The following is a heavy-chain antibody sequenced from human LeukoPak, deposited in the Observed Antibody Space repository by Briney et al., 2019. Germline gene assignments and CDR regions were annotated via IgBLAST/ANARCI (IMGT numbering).Heavy chain of an antibody. CDR3: ARGKPYGSSGYYAFDI. CDR2: ISYSGST. J-gene: IGHJ3*02. V-gene: IGHV4-39*07. Sequence: SETLSLTCTVSGGSISSSSYYWGWIRQPPGKGLEWIGSISYSGSTYYNSSLKSRVTISVDTSKNQFSLKLSSVTAADTAVYYCARGKPYGSSGYYAFDIWGQGTMVAVSS. CDR1: GGSISSSSYY. D-gene: IGHD3-22*01.